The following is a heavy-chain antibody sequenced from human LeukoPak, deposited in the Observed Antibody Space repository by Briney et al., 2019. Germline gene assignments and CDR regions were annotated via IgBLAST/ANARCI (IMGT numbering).Heavy chain of an antibody. CDR1: GFTVSNNY. D-gene: IGHD6-13*01. CDR2: IYSGGIT. V-gene: IGHV3-66*01. J-gene: IGHJ4*02. CDR3: ARRKGTSWSFDY. Sequence: GGSLRLSCAASGFTVSNNYMSWVRQAPGKGLEWVSVIYSGGITYYADSVKGRFTISRDNSNNTLHLQMHSLRAEDTAMYYCARRKGTSWSFDYWGQGTLLTVSS.